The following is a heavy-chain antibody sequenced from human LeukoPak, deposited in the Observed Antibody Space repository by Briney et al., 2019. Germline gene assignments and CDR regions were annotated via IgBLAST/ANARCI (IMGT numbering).Heavy chain of an antibody. J-gene: IGHJ4*02. D-gene: IGHD3-22*01. CDR1: GFTFSSYE. V-gene: IGHV3-48*03. Sequence: GGSLRLSCAASGFTFSSYEMNWVRQAPGKGLEWVSYISSSGSTIYYADSVKGRFTISRDNAKNSLYLQMNSLRAEDTAVYYCARVDQDYYEKYYFDYWGQGTLVTVSS. CDR2: ISSSGSTI. CDR3: ARVDQDYYEKYYFDY.